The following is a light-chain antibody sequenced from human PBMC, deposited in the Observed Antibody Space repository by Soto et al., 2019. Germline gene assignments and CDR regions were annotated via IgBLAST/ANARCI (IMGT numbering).Light chain of an antibody. Sequence: EIVLTQSPDTLSLSPGERATLSCRASQSVSSDYLVWYQQKPGQAPRLLIYGASRRATGIPDRFSGGGSGTDFILNLSRLEPEDFAVYYCQHYDNTPPSVTFGPGTKVDIK. CDR2: GAS. CDR1: QSVSSDY. CDR3: QHYDNTPPSVT. V-gene: IGKV3-20*01. J-gene: IGKJ3*01.